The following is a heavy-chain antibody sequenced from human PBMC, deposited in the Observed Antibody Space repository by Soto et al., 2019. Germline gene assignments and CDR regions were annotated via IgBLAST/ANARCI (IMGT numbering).Heavy chain of an antibody. CDR2: ISNSGGST. D-gene: IGHD3-9*01. J-gene: IGHJ4*02. Sequence: GGSLRLSCAASGFTFSSYAMSWVRQAPGKGLEWVSAISNSGGSTYYADSVKGRFTISRDNSKNTLYLQMNSLRAEDTAVYYCAKDLYYDLLTIPPVFDYWGQGTLVTVSS. CDR1: GFTFSSYA. V-gene: IGHV3-23*01. CDR3: AKDLYYDLLTIPPVFDY.